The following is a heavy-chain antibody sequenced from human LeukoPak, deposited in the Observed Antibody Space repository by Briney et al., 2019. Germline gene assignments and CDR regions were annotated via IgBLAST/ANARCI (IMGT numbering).Heavy chain of an antibody. J-gene: IGHJ4*02. CDR1: GFTFSSYA. Sequence: GSLRLSCAASGFTFSSYAMSWVRQAPGKGLEWVSSISAGGTNTYYAGSVEGRCTISRDNSKNTLYLQMNSLRAEDTAVYFCAKDVQAAAGFYFDSWGQGTLVTVSS. CDR2: ISAGGTNT. D-gene: IGHD6-13*01. V-gene: IGHV3-23*01. CDR3: AKDVQAAAGFYFDS.